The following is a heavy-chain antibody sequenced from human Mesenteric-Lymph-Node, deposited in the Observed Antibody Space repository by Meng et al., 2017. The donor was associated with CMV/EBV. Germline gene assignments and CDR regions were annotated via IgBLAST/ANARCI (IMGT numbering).Heavy chain of an antibody. J-gene: IGHJ6*02. CDR3: AKWYYDFWSDYFPPTNGMDV. Sequence: GGSLRLSCAASGFTFDDYAIHWVRQAPGKGLEWVSSISSTSTYIYYSDSVKGRFTISRDNAKNSLYLQMNSLQTEDTAVYYCAKWYYDFWSDYFPPTNGMDVWGQGTTVTVSS. V-gene: IGHV3-21*04. D-gene: IGHD3-3*01. CDR2: ISSTSTYI. CDR1: GFTFDDYA.